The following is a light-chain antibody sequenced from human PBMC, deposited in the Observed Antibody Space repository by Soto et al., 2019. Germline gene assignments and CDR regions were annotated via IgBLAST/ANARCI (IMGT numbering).Light chain of an antibody. CDR2: DAS. CDR1: QSISSW. Sequence: DIQVAQSPSTLIASVGDRVTITCRASQSISSWLAWYQQKPGKAPKLLIYDASSLESGVPSRFSGSGSGTEFTLTISSLQPDDFATYYCQQYNSYSPTFGQGTRWIS. J-gene: IGKJ1*01. CDR3: QQYNSYSPT. V-gene: IGKV1-5*01.